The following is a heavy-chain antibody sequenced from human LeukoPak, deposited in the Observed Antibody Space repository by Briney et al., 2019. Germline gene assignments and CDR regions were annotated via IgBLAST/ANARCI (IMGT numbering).Heavy chain of an antibody. CDR2: ISGSSSYI. CDR3: ARCSGRTCSQMSPLDC. D-gene: IGHD2-15*01. CDR1: GFTFSDYS. J-gene: IGHJ4*02. Sequence: GGSLRLSCEASGFTFSDYSMNWVRQAPGKGLEWVSAISGSSSYIHYADSAKGRFTISRDNAMNSLYLQMNSLRAEDTAVYYCARCSGRTCSQMSPLDCWGQGALVTVSS. V-gene: IGHV3-21*01.